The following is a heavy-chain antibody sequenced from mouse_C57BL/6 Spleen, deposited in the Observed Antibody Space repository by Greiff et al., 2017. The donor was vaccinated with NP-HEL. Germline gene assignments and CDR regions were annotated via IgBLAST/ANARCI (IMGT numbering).Heavy chain of an antibody. V-gene: IGHV1-78*01. J-gene: IGHJ4*01. Sequence: VQVVESDAELVKPGASVKISCKVSGYTFTDHTIHWMKQRPEQGLEWIGYIYPRDGSTKYNEKFKGKATLTADKSSSTAYMQLNSLTSEDAAVYFCARDRRDYAMDYWGQGTSVTVSS. CDR2: IYPRDGST. CDR1: GYTFTDHT. CDR3: ARDRRDYAMDY.